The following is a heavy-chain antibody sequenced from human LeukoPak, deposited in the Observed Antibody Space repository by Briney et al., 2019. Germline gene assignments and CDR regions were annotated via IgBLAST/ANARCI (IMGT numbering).Heavy chain of an antibody. CDR2: VNHGGST. CDR1: GGSFSGYY. V-gene: IGHV4-34*01. D-gene: IGHD6-19*01. Sequence: SETLSLTCAVYGGSFSGYYWSWFGKPQGKGREGFGEVNHGGSTNYNPSLKSRVTISIDTSKNQFSLKLSSVTAADTAVYYCARDYVGVAGTFDYWGQGTLVTVSS. CDR3: ARDYVGVAGTFDY. J-gene: IGHJ4*02.